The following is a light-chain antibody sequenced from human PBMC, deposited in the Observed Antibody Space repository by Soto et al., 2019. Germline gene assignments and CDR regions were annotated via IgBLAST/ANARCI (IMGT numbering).Light chain of an antibody. CDR2: GAS. V-gene: IGKV3-20*01. Sequence: EIVLTQSPGALSLSPGERATLSCRASQSFSSSYLAWYQQKPGQAPRLLIYGASSRATGIPDRFRGSGSGTDFTLSISRVDPEVFAVYYCHQYGRSPVTFGQGTKLEIK. CDR1: QSFSSSY. CDR3: HQYGRSPVT. J-gene: IGKJ2*01.